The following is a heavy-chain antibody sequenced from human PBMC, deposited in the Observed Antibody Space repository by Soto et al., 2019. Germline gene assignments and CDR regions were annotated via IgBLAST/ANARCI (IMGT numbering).Heavy chain of an antibody. CDR1: GYGFTDDY. CDR3: AKLAYYHYAMDV. V-gene: IGHV1-2*02. J-gene: IGHJ6*02. Sequence: SVKGSWKAAGYGFTDDYLHWVRQAPGQGLEWMGWISPKSGDTKYAQNFQGRVTMTRDTSIRATYMELSSLTSDDTAVYYCAKLAYYHYAMDVWGQGTTVTVSS. CDR2: ISPKSGDT.